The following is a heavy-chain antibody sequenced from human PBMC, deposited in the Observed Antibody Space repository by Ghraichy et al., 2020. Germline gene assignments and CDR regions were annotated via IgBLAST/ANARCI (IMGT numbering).Heavy chain of an antibody. CDR3: AKTVILGAGFGELSPSDY. CDR2: IRYDGSNK. D-gene: IGHD3-10*01. J-gene: IGHJ4*02. CDR1: GFTFSSYG. V-gene: IGHV3-30*02. Sequence: GGSLRLSCAASGFTFSSYGMHWVRQAPGKGLEWVAFIRYDGSNKYYADSVKGRFTISRDNSKNTLYLQMNSLRAEDTAVYYCAKTVILGAGFGELSPSDYWGQGTLVTVSS.